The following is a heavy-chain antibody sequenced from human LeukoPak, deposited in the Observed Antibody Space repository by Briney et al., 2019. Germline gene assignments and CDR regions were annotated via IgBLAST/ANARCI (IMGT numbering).Heavy chain of an antibody. CDR1: GGSISSYY. D-gene: IGHD2-2*02. V-gene: IGHV4-4*07. CDR3: ARDPSGTYNFDY. J-gene: IGHJ4*02. CDR2: IYTSGST. Sequence: SETLSLTCTVSGGSISSYYWTWIRQPAGKGLEWIGRIYTSGSTNHSPSLKSRVTMSVDTSKNEFSLKLSSVTAADTAVYYCARDPSGTYNFDYWGQGTLVTVSS.